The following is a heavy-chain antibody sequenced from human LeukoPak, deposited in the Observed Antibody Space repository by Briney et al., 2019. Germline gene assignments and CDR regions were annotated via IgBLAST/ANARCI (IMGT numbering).Heavy chain of an antibody. CDR3: AREDNHQSLIVGATTGYFDY. CDR1: GYTFTSYA. J-gene: IGHJ4*02. CDR2: IIPILGIA. D-gene: IGHD1-26*01. V-gene: IGHV1-69*04. Sequence: ASVKVSCKASGYTFTSYAMHWVRQAPGQGLEWMGRIIPILGIASYAQKFQGRVTITADKSTSTAYMELSSLRSEDTAVYYCAREDNHQSLIVGATTGYFDYWGQGTLVTVSS.